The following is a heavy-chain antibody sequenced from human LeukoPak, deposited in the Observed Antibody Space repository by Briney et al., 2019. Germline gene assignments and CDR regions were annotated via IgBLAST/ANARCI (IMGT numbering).Heavy chain of an antibody. V-gene: IGHV4-31*03. CDR2: IHPSGML. CDR1: GASFSSGDQY. Sequence: SEALSLTCTVSGASFSSGDQYWNWIRQSPGKGLEWIGSIHPSGMLYNNPSLESRVTISIDTSKNQFSLNLNSVTAADTAVYFCSRGLDSRKLGYWGQGTLVTVSS. D-gene: IGHD3-22*01. CDR3: SRGLDSRKLGY. J-gene: IGHJ4*02.